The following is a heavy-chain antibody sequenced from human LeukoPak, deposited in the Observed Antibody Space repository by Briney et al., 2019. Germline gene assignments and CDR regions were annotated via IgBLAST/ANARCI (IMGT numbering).Heavy chain of an antibody. CDR1: GGSISNYY. V-gene: IGHV4-59*08. CDR2: IYYSGST. J-gene: IGHJ4*02. D-gene: IGHD4-11*01. CDR3: ARGGLGGITAYSNYLFDY. Sequence: SETLSLTCTVSGGSISNYYWSWIRQPPGEGLEWIGYIYYSGSTNYNPSLKSRVTMSIDTSKNKFSLKLTSVTATDTAGYYCARGGLGGITAYSNYLFDYWGQGTLVTVSS.